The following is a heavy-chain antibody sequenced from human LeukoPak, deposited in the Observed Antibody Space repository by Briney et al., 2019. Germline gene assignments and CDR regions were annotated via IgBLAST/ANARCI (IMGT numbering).Heavy chain of an antibody. V-gene: IGHV3-21*01. J-gene: IGHJ4*02. CDR3: ARDQYSSGWGFNFDY. Sequence: GGSLRLSCAASGFTFSSYSMNWVRQAPGKGLEWVSSISSSSSYIYYADSVKGRFTISRDNAKNSLYLQMNSLRAEDTAVYYCARDQYSSGWGFNFDYWGQGTLVTVSS. D-gene: IGHD6-19*01. CDR1: GFTFSSYS. CDR2: ISSSSSYI.